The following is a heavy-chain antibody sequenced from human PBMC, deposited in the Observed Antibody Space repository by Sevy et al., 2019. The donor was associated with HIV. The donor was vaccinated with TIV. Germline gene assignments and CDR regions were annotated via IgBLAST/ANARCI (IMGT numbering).Heavy chain of an antibody. Sequence: GGSLRLSCAASGFTFSDYYMSWIRQAPGKGLEWVSYISSSGSTIYYAASVKGRFTISSDNAKNSLYLQMNSLRAEDTAVYYCARAYSSGWYPPVGYWGQGTLVTVSS. V-gene: IGHV3-11*01. CDR2: ISSSGSTI. J-gene: IGHJ4*02. D-gene: IGHD6-19*01. CDR3: ARAYSSGWYPPVGY. CDR1: GFTFSDYY.